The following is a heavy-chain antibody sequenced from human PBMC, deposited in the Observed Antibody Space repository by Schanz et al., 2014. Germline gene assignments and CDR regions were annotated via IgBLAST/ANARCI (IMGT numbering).Heavy chain of an antibody. CDR3: ARAKRFGDMDV. J-gene: IGHJ6*02. CDR1: GYTFISYG. V-gene: IGHV1-18*01. D-gene: IGHD3-10*01. CDR2: ISAYNGHT. Sequence: QVQLVQSGAEVKKPGASVKVSCKASGYTFISYGIKWVRQAPGQGLEWMGWISAYNGHTDYARKLQGRVTLTTDTSTSTAYMELRNLRSDDTAVYYCARAKRFGDMDVWGQGTTVTVSS.